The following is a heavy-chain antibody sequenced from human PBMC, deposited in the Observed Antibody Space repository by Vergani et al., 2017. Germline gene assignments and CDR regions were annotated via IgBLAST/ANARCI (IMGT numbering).Heavy chain of an antibody. Sequence: VQMVESGGGVVQPGRSLRLSCAASGFTFSSFGMHWVRQAPGKGLEWVAVTWYDGRNDYYADSVKGRFTISRDNSKNTMYLQMNSLRAEDSGVYYCARDRRIMYNWFDPWGQGTLVTVSS. CDR3: ARDRRIMYNWFDP. J-gene: IGHJ5*02. CDR2: TWYDGRND. D-gene: IGHD3-16*01. V-gene: IGHV3-33*01. CDR1: GFTFSSFG.